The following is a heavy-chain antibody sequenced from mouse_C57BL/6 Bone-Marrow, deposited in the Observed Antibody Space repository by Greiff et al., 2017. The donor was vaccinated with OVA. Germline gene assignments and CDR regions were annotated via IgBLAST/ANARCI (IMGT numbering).Heavy chain of an antibody. CDR2: SRNKANDYTT. Sequence: EVMLVESGGGLVQSGRSLRLSCATSGFTFSDFYMEWVRQAPGKGLEWIAASRNKANDYTTEYSASVKGRFIVSRDTSQSILYLQMNALRAEDTAIYYCARDGSGYWYFDVWGTGTTVTVSS. CDR1: GFTFSDFY. J-gene: IGHJ1*03. V-gene: IGHV7-1*01. D-gene: IGHD3-1*01. CDR3: ARDGSGYWYFDV.